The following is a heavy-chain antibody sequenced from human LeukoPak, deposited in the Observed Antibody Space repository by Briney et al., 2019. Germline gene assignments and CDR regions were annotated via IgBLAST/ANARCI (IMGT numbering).Heavy chain of an antibody. J-gene: IGHJ4*02. Sequence: GGSLRLSCAASGFTVSSNYMSWVRQAPGKGLEWVSVIYSGGSTYYADSVKGRFTTSRDNSKNTLYLQMNSLRAEDTAVYYCARGTDTAMALFDYWGQGTLVTVSS. D-gene: IGHD5-18*01. V-gene: IGHV3-53*01. CDR3: ARGTDTAMALFDY. CDR2: IYSGGST. CDR1: GFTVSSNY.